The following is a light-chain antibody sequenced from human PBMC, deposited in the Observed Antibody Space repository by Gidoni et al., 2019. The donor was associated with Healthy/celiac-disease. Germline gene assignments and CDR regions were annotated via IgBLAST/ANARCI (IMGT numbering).Light chain of an antibody. J-gene: IGKJ3*01. Sequence: DIVMTQSPDSLAVSLGERATNNKNYLAWYQQKPGQPPKLLIYWASTRESGVPDRFSGSGSGTDFTLTISSRQAEDVAVYYCQQYYSTLFTFGPGTKVDIK. CDR3: QQYYSTLFT. CDR2: WAS. CDR1: NKNY. V-gene: IGKV4-1*01.